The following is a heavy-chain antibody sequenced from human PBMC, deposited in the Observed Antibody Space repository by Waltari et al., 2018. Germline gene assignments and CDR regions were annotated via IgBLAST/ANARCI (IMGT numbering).Heavy chain of an antibody. CDR3: ARDLARFLEWLSPDY. Sequence: EVQLVESGGGLVKPGGSLRLSCAASGFTFSSYSMNWVRQAPGKGLEWVKYIRSSSSYIYYADSVKGRFTISRDNAKNSLYLQMNSLRAEDTAVYYCARDLARFLEWLSPDYWGQGTLVTVSS. D-gene: IGHD3-3*01. J-gene: IGHJ4*02. CDR2: IRSSSSYI. V-gene: IGHV3-21*01. CDR1: GFTFSSYS.